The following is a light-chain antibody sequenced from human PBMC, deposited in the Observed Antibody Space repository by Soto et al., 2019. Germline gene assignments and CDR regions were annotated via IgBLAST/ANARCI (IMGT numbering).Light chain of an antibody. CDR1: SGSVSTSHY. Sequence: QAVVTQEASLSVSPGGTVTLTCGLNSGSVSTSHYPSWYQQTPGQPPRTLILNIESRPSGVPERFSGTINGRRAALTITGAQSEDESDYDCILCVATGVRVFGGWTK. V-gene: IGLV8-61*01. J-gene: IGLJ3*02. CDR3: ILCVATGVRV. CDR2: NIE.